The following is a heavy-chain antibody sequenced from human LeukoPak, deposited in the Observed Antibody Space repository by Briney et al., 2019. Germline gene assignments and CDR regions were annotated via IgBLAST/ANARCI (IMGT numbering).Heavy chain of an antibody. CDR2: IYYSGSS. CDR3: ARVPRSYYYYYYMDV. CDR1: GGSISGYH. Sequence: SETLSLTCTVSGGSISGYHWSWIRQPPGKGLEWHGYIYYSGSSNYNPSLKSRVTISADTSKNQFSLKLSSVTAADTAVYYCARVPRSYYYYYYMDVWGKGTTVTVSS. V-gene: IGHV4-59*13. J-gene: IGHJ6*03.